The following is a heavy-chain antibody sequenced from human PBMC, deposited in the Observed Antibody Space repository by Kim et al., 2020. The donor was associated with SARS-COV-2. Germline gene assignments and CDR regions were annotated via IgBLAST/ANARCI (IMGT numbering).Heavy chain of an antibody. CDR1: GGTFSSYA. D-gene: IGHD4-17*01. V-gene: IGHV1-69*13. J-gene: IGHJ3*02. Sequence: SVKVSCKASGGTFSSYAISWVRQAPGQGLEWMGGIIPIFGTANYAQKFQGRVTITADESTSTAYMELSSLRSEDTAVYYCARDNGYGINGDYVNDAFDIWGQGTMVTVSS. CDR3: ARDNGYGINGDYVNDAFDI. CDR2: IIPIFGTA.